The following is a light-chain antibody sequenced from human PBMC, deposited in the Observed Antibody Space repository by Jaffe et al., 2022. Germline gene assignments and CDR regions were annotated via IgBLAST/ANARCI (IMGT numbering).Light chain of an antibody. CDR3: GTWDNSLSAGV. J-gene: IGLJ2*01. CDR1: SSNIGFNS. Sequence: QSVLTQPPSVSAAPGQKVTISCSGSSSNIGFNSVAWYQHLPGTAPKLLISENYKRPAGIPDRFSGSKSGTSATLDITGLQTGDEADYYCGTWDNSLSAGVFGGGTKLTVL. V-gene: IGLV1-51*02. CDR2: ENY.